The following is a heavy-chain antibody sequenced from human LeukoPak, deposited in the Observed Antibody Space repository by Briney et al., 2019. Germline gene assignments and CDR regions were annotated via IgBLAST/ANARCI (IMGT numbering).Heavy chain of an antibody. CDR2: INSSGGST. V-gene: IGHV1-46*01. CDR3: ARGSGYDFLGAFDI. Sequence: ASVNVSCKASGYTFTTYYMNWVRQAPGQGLDWMGIINSSGGSTNYAQKFQGRVTMTRDTSTSTIYMELSSLRSEDTAVYYCARGSGYDFLGAFDIWGQGTMVTVSS. D-gene: IGHD5-12*01. J-gene: IGHJ3*02. CDR1: GYTFTTYY.